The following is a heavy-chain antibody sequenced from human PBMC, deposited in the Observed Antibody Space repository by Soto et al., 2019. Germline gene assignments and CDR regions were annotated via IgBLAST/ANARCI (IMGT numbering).Heavy chain of an antibody. Sequence: GASVKVSCKASGFTFTSSAVQWVRQARGQRLEWIGWIVVGSGNTNYAQKFQERVTITRDMSTSTAYMELSRLRSDDTAVYYCARGPGGSGENYYYYGMDVWGQGTTVTVSS. V-gene: IGHV1-58*01. CDR1: GFTFTSSA. D-gene: IGHD3-16*01. CDR2: IVVGSGNT. CDR3: ARGPGGSGENYYYYGMDV. J-gene: IGHJ6*02.